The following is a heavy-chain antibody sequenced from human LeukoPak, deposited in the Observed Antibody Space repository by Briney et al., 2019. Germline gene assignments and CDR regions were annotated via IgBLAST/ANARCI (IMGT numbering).Heavy chain of an antibody. CDR1: GFTFSSYA. J-gene: IGHJ4*02. Sequence: GGSLRLSCAASGFTFSSYAMHWVRQAPGKGLEWVAVISYDGSNKYYADSVKGRFTISRDNSKNTLYLQMNNLRAEDTAVYYCARSVDTAMVTVDYWGQGTLVTVSS. CDR3: ARSVDTAMVTVDY. CDR2: ISYDGSNK. D-gene: IGHD5-18*01. V-gene: IGHV3-30*04.